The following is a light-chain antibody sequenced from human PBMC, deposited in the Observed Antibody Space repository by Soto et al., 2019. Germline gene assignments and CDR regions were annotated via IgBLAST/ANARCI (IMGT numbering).Light chain of an antibody. CDR2: AAS. CDR3: QKSYSTPSVT. CDR1: QSISAY. Sequence: DIHMAHSPSSISSSLGDRVTITCRASQSISAYLNWYQQKPGKAPKLLIYAASSLQSGVPSRFSGSGSGTDFTLTISSLQPEDFATYYCQKSYSTPSVTFGPGTKVDIK. V-gene: IGKV1-39*01. J-gene: IGKJ3*01.